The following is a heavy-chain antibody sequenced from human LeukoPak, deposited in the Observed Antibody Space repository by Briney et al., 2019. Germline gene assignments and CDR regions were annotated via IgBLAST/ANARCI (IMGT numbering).Heavy chain of an antibody. D-gene: IGHD1-26*01. CDR1: GYTFSGYW. CDR2: INIDGATT. Sequence: GGSLRLSCAASGYTFSGYWLHWVRQAPGKGLEWVSRINIDGATTNYADSVKGRFTISRDNAKNTLHLQMNSLRADDTAVYYCVRGAVGTGVWFDPWGQGTLVTVSS. CDR3: VRGAVGTGVWFDP. J-gene: IGHJ5*02. V-gene: IGHV3-74*01.